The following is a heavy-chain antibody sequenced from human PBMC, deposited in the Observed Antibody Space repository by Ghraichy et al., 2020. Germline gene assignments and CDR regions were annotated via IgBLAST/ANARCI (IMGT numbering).Heavy chain of an antibody. D-gene: IGHD1-1*01. J-gene: IGHJ5*01. Sequence: SLTSSPLGVGWIREPPGKALEWLAVIYWDDDKRYSPSLKSRLTIAKDTSKNQVVLTMTNMDPVDTATYYCAHRGLYNGKWNEGWFDSWGQGILVTVSS. CDR2: IYWDDDK. V-gene: IGHV2-5*02. CDR3: AHRGLYNGKWNEGWFDS. CDR1: SLTSSPLG.